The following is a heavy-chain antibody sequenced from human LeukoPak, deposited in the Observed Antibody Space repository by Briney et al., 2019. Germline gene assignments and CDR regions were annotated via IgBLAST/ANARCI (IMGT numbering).Heavy chain of an antibody. D-gene: IGHD1-1*01. V-gene: IGHV3-23*01. Sequence: PGGSLRLSCAASGFTFSSYGITWVRQAPGKGLEWVSTISATGGSTYYADSVKGRFTISRDNSKNTLYLQMNSLRAEDTAVYYCAKKIGRYLPIDYWGQGTLVTVSS. CDR3: AKKIGRYLPIDY. CDR2: ISATGGST. J-gene: IGHJ4*02. CDR1: GFTFSSYG.